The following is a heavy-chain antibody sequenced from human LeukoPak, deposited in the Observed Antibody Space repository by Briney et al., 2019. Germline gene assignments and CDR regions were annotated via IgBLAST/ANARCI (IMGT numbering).Heavy chain of an antibody. CDR3: ARVTGYMIEDYFDY. J-gene: IGHJ4*02. V-gene: IGHV4-59*01. Sequence: SETLSLTCTVSGGSISSYYWSWIRQPPGKGLEWIGYIYYSGSTNYNSSLKSRVTISVDTSKNQFSLKLSSVTAADTAVYYCARVTGYMIEDYFDYWGQGTLVTVSS. D-gene: IGHD3-9*01. CDR1: GGSISSYY. CDR2: IYYSGST.